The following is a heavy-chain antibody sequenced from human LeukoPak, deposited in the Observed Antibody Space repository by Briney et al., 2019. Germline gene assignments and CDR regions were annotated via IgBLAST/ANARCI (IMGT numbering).Heavy chain of an antibody. CDR3: ARVKASGYNRWNFDY. D-gene: IGHD5-18*01. Sequence: PGGSLRLSCAASGFTFSSYWMHWVRQAPGKGLVWVSRINSDGSSTSYADSVKGRFTISRDNAKNTPYLQMNSLRAEDTAVYYCARVKASGYNRWNFDYWGQGTLVTVSS. CDR2: INSDGSST. V-gene: IGHV3-74*01. CDR1: GFTFSSYW. J-gene: IGHJ4*02.